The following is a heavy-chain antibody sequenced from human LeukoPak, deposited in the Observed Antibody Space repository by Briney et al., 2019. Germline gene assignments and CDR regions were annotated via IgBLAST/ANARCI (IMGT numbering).Heavy chain of an antibody. CDR1: GYTFTSYG. V-gene: IGHV1-18*01. D-gene: IGHD6-19*01. CDR2: NSGYNGNT. Sequence: ASVKVSCKASGYTFTSYGISWVRQGPGQGLELMGLNSGYNGNTKYAQQKLQGRVTMTTDTSTSTAYMELRSLRSDDTAVYYCARDLKRGYSSGRYSWGTGSSNDYWGQGTLVTVSS. CDR3: ARDLKRGYSSGRYSWGTGSSNDY. J-gene: IGHJ4*02.